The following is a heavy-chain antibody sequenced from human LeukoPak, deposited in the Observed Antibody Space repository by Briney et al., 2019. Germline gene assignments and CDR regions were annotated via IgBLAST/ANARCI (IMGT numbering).Heavy chain of an antibody. CDR3: ARGRGTYHLDY. CDR2: IYTSGST. Sequence: SETLSLTCTVSGGSISSGSYYWSWIRQPAGKGLEWIGRIYTSGSTNYSPSLKSRVTISVDTSKDQFSLNLSSVTAADTAVYYCARGRGTYHLDYWGQGILVTVSS. J-gene: IGHJ4*02. D-gene: IGHD3-16*01. V-gene: IGHV4-61*02. CDR1: GGSISSGSYY.